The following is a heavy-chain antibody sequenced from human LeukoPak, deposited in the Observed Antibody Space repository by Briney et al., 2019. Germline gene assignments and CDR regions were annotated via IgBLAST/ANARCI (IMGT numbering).Heavy chain of an antibody. J-gene: IGHJ2*01. CDR1: GYTFPANY. D-gene: IGHD1-26*01. CDR3: ARDWEGLGEYWYFDL. V-gene: IGHV1-2*02. Sequence: ASVKVSCKASGYTFPANYMHWVRQAPGQGLEWMGWINPNSGGTNYAQKFQGRVTMTRDTSISTAYMELSRLRSDDTAVYYCARDWEGLGEYWYFDLWGRGTLVTVSS. CDR2: INPNSGGT.